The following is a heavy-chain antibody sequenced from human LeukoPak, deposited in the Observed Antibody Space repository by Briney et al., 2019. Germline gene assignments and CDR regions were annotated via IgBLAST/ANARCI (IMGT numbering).Heavy chain of an antibody. CDR1: GGSISSGDYY. V-gene: IGHV4-61*02. J-gene: IGHJ4*02. D-gene: IGHD3-3*01. Sequence: SQTLSLTCTVSGGSISSGDYYWSWIRQPAGKGLEWIGRIYTSGSTNYNPSLKSRVTISVDTSKNQFSLKLSSVTAADTAVYYCASEHTIFGVVIIDWGQGTLVTVSS. CDR3: ASEHTIFGVVIID. CDR2: IYTSGST.